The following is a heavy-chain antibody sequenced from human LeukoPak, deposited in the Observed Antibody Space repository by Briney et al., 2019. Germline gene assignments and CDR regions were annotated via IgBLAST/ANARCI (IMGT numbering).Heavy chain of an antibody. V-gene: IGHV1-18*01. Sequence: ASVKVSCKASGYTFTSYGISWVRQAPGQGLEWMGWISAYTGNKDHAQKFQGRVTMTTDTSTSTAYMELRSLRSDDTAVYYCARQDMSGYYKWLDPWGQGTQVTVSS. CDR1: GYTFTSYG. D-gene: IGHD3-3*01. CDR3: ARQDMSGYYKWLDP. CDR2: ISAYTGNK. J-gene: IGHJ5*02.